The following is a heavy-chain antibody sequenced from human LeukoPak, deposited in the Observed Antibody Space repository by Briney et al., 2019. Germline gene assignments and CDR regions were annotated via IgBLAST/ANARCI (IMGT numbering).Heavy chain of an antibody. CDR1: GGTFSSYA. D-gene: IGHD2-2*01. Sequence: SVKVSCKASGGTFSSYAISWVRQAPGQGLEWTGGIIPIFGTANYAQKFQGRVTITADESTSTAYMELSSLRSEDTAVYYCARNVVVVPAAEDYYYYGMDVWGQGTTVTVSS. V-gene: IGHV1-69*01. J-gene: IGHJ6*02. CDR2: IIPIFGTA. CDR3: ARNVVVVPAAEDYYYYGMDV.